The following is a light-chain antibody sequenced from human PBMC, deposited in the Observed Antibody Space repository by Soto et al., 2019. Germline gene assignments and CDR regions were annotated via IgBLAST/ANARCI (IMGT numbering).Light chain of an antibody. V-gene: IGKV1-5*01. CDR1: QSISSY. Sequence: DIQMTQSPSSLSASVGDRVTITFRASQSISSYLNWYQQKPGKAPKLLIYDASTLESGVPSRFSGSGSGTEFTLTISSLQPDDFATYYCHQYNSYHTFGGGTKVDIK. J-gene: IGKJ4*01. CDR2: DAS. CDR3: HQYNSYHT.